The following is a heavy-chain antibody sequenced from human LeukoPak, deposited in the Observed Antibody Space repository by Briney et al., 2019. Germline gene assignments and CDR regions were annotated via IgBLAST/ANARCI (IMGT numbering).Heavy chain of an antibody. V-gene: IGHV3-48*03. Sequence: GGSLRLSCAASGFTFSSYEMNWVRQAPGEGLEWVSYISSSGSTIYYADSVKGRFTISRDNAKNSLYLQMNSLRAEDTAVYYCARGHDAFDIWGQGTMVTVSS. J-gene: IGHJ3*02. CDR1: GFTFSSYE. CDR3: ARGHDAFDI. CDR2: ISSSGSTI.